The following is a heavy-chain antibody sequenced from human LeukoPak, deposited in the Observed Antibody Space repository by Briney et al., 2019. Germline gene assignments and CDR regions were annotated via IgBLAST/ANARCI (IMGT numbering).Heavy chain of an antibody. D-gene: IGHD6-19*01. V-gene: IGHV3-23*01. CDR2: VFGSGGSA. J-gene: IGHJ4*02. Sequence: GGSLRLSCAASGFTFNNYAMYWVREAPGKGLEWVAGVFGSGGSAHYTDSVKGRFTIFRDNSKNTVYLQMNSLRAEDTAVYYCGKTTVGYSSGRYPGWPVDYWGQGTLVTVSS. CDR3: GKTTVGYSSGRYPGWPVDY. CDR1: GFTFNNYA.